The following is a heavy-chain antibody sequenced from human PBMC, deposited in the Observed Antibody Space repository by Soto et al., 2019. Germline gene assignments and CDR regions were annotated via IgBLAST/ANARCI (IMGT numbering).Heavy chain of an antibody. CDR2: ISSSSSYI. V-gene: IGHV3-21*01. J-gene: IGHJ6*02. Sequence: GGSLRLSCAASGFTFSSYSMNWVRQAPGKGLEWVSSISSSSSYIYYADSVKGRFTISRDNAKNSLYLQMNSLRAEDTAVYYCARDNFYPGGLWFGKVAPQYYGMDVWGQGTTVTVSS. CDR1: GFTFSSYS. CDR3: ARDNFYPGGLWFGKVAPQYYGMDV. D-gene: IGHD3-10*01.